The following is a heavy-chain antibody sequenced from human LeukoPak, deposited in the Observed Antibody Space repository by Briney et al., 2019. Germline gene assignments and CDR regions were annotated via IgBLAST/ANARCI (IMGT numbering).Heavy chain of an antibody. CDR3: AVWFGEFPA. Sequence: PSETLSLTCAVYGGSFSGYYWSWIRQPPGKGLEWIGEINHSGSTNYNPSLKSRVTISVDTSKNQFSLKLSSVTAADTAVYYCAVWFGEFPAWGQGTMVTVSS. CDR1: GGSFSGYY. J-gene: IGHJ3*01. V-gene: IGHV4-34*01. D-gene: IGHD3-10*01. CDR2: INHSGST.